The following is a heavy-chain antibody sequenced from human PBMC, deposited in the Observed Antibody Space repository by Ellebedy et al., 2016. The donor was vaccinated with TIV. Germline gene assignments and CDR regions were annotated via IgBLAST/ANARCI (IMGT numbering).Heavy chain of an antibody. J-gene: IGHJ4*02. CDR1: GFPVSSNF. CDR2: MFSGGDT. Sequence: PGGSLRLSCAASGFPVSSNFMSWVRQAPKGLEWVAAMFSGGDTYYADSVKGRFTISRDSFKNTLHLQMNSLRAEDTAIYYCAKMGIGPYCGGDCYEGYWGQGALVTVS. V-gene: IGHV3-53*01. CDR3: AKMGIGPYCGGDCYEGY. D-gene: IGHD2-21*02.